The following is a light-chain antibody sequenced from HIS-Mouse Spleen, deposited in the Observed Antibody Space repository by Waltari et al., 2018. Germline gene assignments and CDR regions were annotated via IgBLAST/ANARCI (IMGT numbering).Light chain of an antibody. CDR2: KVS. J-gene: IGKJ1*01. V-gene: IGKV2-30*01. CDR1: QSLVYSDGNTY. Sequence: DVVMTQSPLSLPVTLGQPAPISCRSSQSLVYSDGNTYLNWFQQRPGQSPRRLIYKVSTRDSGVPDRVSGSGSGTDFTLKISRVEAEDVGVYYCMQGTHWPTFGQGTKVEIK. CDR3: MQGTHWPT.